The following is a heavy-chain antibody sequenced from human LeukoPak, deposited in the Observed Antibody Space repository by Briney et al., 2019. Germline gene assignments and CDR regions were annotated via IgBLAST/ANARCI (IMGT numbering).Heavy chain of an antibody. CDR1: GFIVSNIY. J-gene: IGHJ3*02. D-gene: IGHD3-22*01. V-gene: IGHV3-53*01. CDR2: IYSGGST. Sequence: PGGSLRLSCAASGFIVSNIYMSWVRQAPGKGLEWVSVIYSGGSTYYADSVKGRFTISRDSSKNTLYLQMNNLRAEDTAIYYCAGRVYYDSSTNYYQPFDIWGQGTMVTVSS. CDR3: AGRVYYDSSTNYYQPFDI.